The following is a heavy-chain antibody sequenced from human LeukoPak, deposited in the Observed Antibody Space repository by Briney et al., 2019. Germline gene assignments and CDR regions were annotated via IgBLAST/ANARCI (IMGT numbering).Heavy chain of an antibody. Sequence: GGSLRLSCAASGFTVSSNYMSWVRQAPGKGPEWVSVIYSGGSTYYADSVKGRFTISRDNAKNSLYLQMNSLRADDTAVYYCARFAAGGSYYYYMDVWGKGTTVTVSS. J-gene: IGHJ6*03. D-gene: IGHD6-25*01. CDR2: IYSGGST. CDR3: ARFAAGGSYYYYMDV. V-gene: IGHV3-53*01. CDR1: GFTVSSNY.